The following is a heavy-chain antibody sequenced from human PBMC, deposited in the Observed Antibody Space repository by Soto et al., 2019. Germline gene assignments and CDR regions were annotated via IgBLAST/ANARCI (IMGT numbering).Heavy chain of an antibody. CDR3: TTDGRCSSTSCYEQDYYYYGMDV. CDR2: IKSKTDGGTT. V-gene: IGHV3-15*07. CDR1: GFTFSNAW. D-gene: IGHD2-2*01. Sequence: GGSLRLSCAASGFTFSNAWMNWVRQAPGKGLEWVGRIKSKTDGGTTDYAAPVKGRFTISRDDSKNTLYLQMNSLKTEDTAVYYCTTDGRCSSTSCYEQDYYYYGMDVWGQGTTVTVSS. J-gene: IGHJ6*02.